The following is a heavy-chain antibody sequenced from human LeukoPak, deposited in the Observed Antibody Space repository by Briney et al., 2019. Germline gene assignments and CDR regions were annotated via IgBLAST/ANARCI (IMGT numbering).Heavy chain of an antibody. CDR1: GGSISSSSYY. V-gene: IGHV4-39*01. CDR2: IYYSGST. J-gene: IGHJ6*02. Sequence: SETLSLTCTVSGGSISSSSYYWGWIRQPPGKGLEWIVSIYYSGSTYYNPSLKSRVTISVDTSKNQFSLKLSSVTAADTAVYYCASTTYYYDSSGYYLGPNKNYYYYYGMDVWGQGTTVTVSS. CDR3: ASTTYYYDSSGYYLGPNKNYYYYYGMDV. D-gene: IGHD3-22*01.